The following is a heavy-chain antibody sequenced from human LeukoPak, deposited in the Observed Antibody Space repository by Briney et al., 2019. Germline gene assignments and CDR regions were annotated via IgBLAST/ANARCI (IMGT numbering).Heavy chain of an antibody. CDR2: INSDGRRT. CDR1: GFTFSSYW. Sequence: PGGSLRLSCAASGFTFSSYWMHWVRHAPGKGLGWVSRINSDGRRTNYADSVKGRFTISRDKAKNTLYLQMNSLRAEDTAVYYGARDTVPGDYWGQGTLVTVSS. V-gene: IGHV3-74*01. CDR3: ARDTVPGDY. J-gene: IGHJ4*02. D-gene: IGHD4-17*01.